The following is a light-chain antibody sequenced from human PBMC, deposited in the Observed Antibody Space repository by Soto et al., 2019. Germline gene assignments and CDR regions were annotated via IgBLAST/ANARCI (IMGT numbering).Light chain of an antibody. V-gene: IGLV2-23*02. CDR1: SSDVGSYNL. J-gene: IGLJ2*01. CDR3: CSYAGSRTHVL. CDR2: EVS. Sequence: QSALTQPASVSGSPGQSITISCIGTSSDVGSYNLVSWYQQHPGKAPKVLIYEVSERPSGVSNRFSGSKSRNTASLTISGLQAEDEAEYYCCSYAGSRTHVLFGGGTKLTVL.